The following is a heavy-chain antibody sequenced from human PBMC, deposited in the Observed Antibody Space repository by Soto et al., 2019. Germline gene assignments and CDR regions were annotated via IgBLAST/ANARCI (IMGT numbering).Heavy chain of an antibody. CDR2: INAGNGNT. Sequence: GASVKVSCKASGYAFTSYAMHWVRQAPGQRLEWMGWINAGNGNTKYSQKFQGRVTITRDTSASTAYMELSSLRSEDTAVYYCARPHYDFWSGYRYYFDYWGQGTLVTVSS. D-gene: IGHD3-3*01. J-gene: IGHJ4*02. CDR1: GYAFTSYA. CDR3: ARPHYDFWSGYRYYFDY. V-gene: IGHV1-3*01.